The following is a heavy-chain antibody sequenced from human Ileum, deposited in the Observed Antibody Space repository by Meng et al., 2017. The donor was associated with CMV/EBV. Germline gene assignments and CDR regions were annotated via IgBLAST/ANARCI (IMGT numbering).Heavy chain of an antibody. V-gene: IGHV3-30*02. Sequence: GESLKISCAASGFTFSSYGMHWVRQAPGKGLEWVAFIRYDGSNKYYADSVKGRFTISRDNSKNTLYLQMNSLRAEDTAVYYCARLYSSSSGKGMDVWGQGTTVTVSS. D-gene: IGHD6-6*01. CDR2: IRYDGSNK. CDR1: GFTFSSYG. CDR3: ARLYSSSSGKGMDV. J-gene: IGHJ6*02.